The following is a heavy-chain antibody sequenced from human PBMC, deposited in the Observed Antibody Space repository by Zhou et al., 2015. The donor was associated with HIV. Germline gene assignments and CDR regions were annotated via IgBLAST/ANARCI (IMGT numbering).Heavy chain of an antibody. J-gene: IGHJ4*02. Sequence: QVQLVQSGAEVKKPGSSVKVSCKASGGTFSSYAISWVRQAPGQGLEWMGGIIPIFGTANYAQKFQGRVTITADESTSTAYMELSSLRSEDTAVYYCASNTYYYDSSGYSGFDYWGQGTLVTVSS. CDR2: IIPIFGTA. CDR1: GGTFSSYA. D-gene: IGHD3-22*01. V-gene: IGHV1-69*12. CDR3: ASNTYYYDSSGYSGFDY.